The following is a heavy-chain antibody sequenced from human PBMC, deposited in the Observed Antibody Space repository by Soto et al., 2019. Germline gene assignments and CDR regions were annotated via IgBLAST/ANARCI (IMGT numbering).Heavy chain of an antibody. CDR1: GFTFSSYA. CDR2: ISGSGGST. Sequence: LRLSCAASGFTFSSYAMSWVRQAPGKGLEWVSAISGSGGSTYYADSVKGRFTISRDNSKNTLYLQMNSLRAEDTAVYYCAKDRGDIVVVPAAIPWLDPWGQGTLVT. CDR3: AKDRGDIVVVPAAIPWLDP. V-gene: IGHV3-23*01. J-gene: IGHJ5*02. D-gene: IGHD2-2*02.